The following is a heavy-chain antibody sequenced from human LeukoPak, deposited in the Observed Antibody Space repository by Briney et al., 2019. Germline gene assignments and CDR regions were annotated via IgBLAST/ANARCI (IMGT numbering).Heavy chain of an antibody. Sequence: ASVKVSCKASGYTFTDYAISWVRQAPGQGLEWMGWISAHNGNTNYAQRFQGRLTMTTDTPTSTAYMELRSLTSGDTAVYYCARDRGPSYCSSTTCRTLDWWGQGTLVTVSS. CDR2: ISAHNGNT. V-gene: IGHV1-18*01. CDR1: GYTFTDYA. J-gene: IGHJ4*02. CDR3: ARDRGPSYCSSTTCRTLDW. D-gene: IGHD2-2*01.